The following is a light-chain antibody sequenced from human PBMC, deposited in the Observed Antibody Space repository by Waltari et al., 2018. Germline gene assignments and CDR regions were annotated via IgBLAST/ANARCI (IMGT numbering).Light chain of an antibody. V-gene: IGKV2-28*01. CDR3: MQAVQTPHT. Sequence: DIVMTQSPRSLPVTPGEPASISCRSSQSLLHSNGYNYLDWYLQKPGHSPQLLIYLGSHRASGVPDKVSGSGSGTDFTLRINRVEAEDVGVYYCMQAVQTPHTFGGGTKVEIK. J-gene: IGKJ4*01. CDR2: LGS. CDR1: QSLLHSNGYNY.